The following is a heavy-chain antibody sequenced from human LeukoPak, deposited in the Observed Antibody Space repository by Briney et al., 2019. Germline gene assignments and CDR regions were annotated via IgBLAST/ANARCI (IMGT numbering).Heavy chain of an antibody. CDR3: ARMNFYDSTGYSPGHYMDV. D-gene: IGHD3-22*01. Sequence: SETLSLTCTVSGGPIYSYYWSWIRQTAGKGLEWIGGLYPGVSTDYNPSLKSRVTISVETSKKQFALKLSAVTAADTAVYYCARMNFYDSTGYSPGHYMDVWGKGTTVTVSS. CDR2: LYPGVST. CDR1: GGPIYSYY. V-gene: IGHV4-4*07. J-gene: IGHJ6*03.